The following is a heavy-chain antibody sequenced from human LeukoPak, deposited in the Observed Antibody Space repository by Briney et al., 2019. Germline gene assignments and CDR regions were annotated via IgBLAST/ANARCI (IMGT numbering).Heavy chain of an antibody. D-gene: IGHD3-10*01. CDR1: GFTFSIYA. V-gene: IGHV3-23*01. CDR2: ISGTGVST. J-gene: IGHJ4*02. Sequence: PGGSLRLSCAASGFTFSIYAMGWVRQAPGKGPEWVSTISGTGVSTYSADSVKGRFTTSRDNSKNTLYLQMNSLRAEDTAVYYCATGEITMVRGVIIGRVYYFDYWGQGTLVTVSS. CDR3: ATGEITMVRGVIIGRVYYFDY.